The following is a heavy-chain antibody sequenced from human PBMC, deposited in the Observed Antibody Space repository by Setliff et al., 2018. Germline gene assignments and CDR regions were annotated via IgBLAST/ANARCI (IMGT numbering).Heavy chain of an antibody. V-gene: IGHV3-11*03. J-gene: IGHJ4*02. Sequence: PGGSLRLSCVVSGFTFSDYYMSWIRQAPGKGLEWVSYIRSSNSYTNYADSVKGRFTISRDNAKNSLYLQMNSLRAEDTAVYYCRLWFGELLRDYWGQGTLVTVSS. CDR1: GFTFSDYY. CDR2: IRSSNSYT. CDR3: RLWFGELLRDY. D-gene: IGHD3-10*01.